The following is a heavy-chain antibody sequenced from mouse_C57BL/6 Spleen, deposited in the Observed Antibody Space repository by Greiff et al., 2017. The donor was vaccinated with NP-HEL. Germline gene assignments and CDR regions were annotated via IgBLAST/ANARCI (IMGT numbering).Heavy chain of an antibody. Sequence: VQLKESGGGLVKPGGSLKLSCAASGFTFSSYAMSWVRQTPEKRLEWVATISDGGSYTYYPDNVKGRFTISRDNAKNNLYLQMSHLKSEDTAMYYCARDPFPNLSMDYWGQGTSVTVSS. V-gene: IGHV5-4*01. CDR1: GFTFSSYA. J-gene: IGHJ4*01. CDR3: ARDPFPNLSMDY. D-gene: IGHD6-2*01. CDR2: ISDGGSYT.